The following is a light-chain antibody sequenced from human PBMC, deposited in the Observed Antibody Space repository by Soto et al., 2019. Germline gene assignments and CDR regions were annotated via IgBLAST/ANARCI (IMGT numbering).Light chain of an antibody. CDR1: QDISNR. CDR3: HQYDNVPPIT. V-gene: IGKV1-33*01. J-gene: IGKJ5*01. Sequence: DIQMTQSPSSLSASLGDRVTITCQASQDISNRLNWYQQKPGKAPTLLIYDAFNLQTGVPSRFSGSRSGTDFTFTITSLQPEDIATYYCHQYDNVPPITFDQGTRLEIK. CDR2: DAF.